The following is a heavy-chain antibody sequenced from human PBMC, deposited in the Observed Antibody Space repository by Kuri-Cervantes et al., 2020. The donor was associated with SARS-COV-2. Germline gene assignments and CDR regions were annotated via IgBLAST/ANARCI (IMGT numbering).Heavy chain of an antibody. Sequence: GESLKISCAASGFTFSSYAMSWVRQAPGKGLEWVSAISGSGGSTYYADSVKGRFTISRDNSKNTLYLQMNSLRAEDTAVYYCAAPASYGYYWYFDLWGRGTLVTVSS. J-gene: IGHJ2*01. CDR1: GFTFSSYA. CDR3: AAPASYGYYWYFDL. D-gene: IGHD5-18*01. CDR2: ISGSGGST. V-gene: IGHV3-23*01.